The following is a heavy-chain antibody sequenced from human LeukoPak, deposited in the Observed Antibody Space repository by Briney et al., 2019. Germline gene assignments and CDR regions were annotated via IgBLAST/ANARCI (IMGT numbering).Heavy chain of an antibody. CDR3: AVGLGYRSSTSCSPVFDY. D-gene: IGHD2-2*01. CDR1: GGTFSSYA. CDR2: IIPIFGTA. V-gene: IGHV1-69*05. J-gene: IGHJ4*02. Sequence: SVKVSCKASGGTFSSYAISWVRQAPGQGLEWVGGIIPIFGTANYAQKFQGRVTITTDESTSTAYMELSSLRSEDTAVYYCAVGLGYRSSTSCSPVFDYWGQGNLVTVSS.